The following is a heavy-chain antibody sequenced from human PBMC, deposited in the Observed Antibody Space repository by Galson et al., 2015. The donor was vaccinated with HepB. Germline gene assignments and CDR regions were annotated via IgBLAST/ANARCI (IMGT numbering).Heavy chain of an antibody. D-gene: IGHD2-2*01. CDR1: GGSISSYY. CDR2: IYYSGST. J-gene: IGHJ4*02. V-gene: IGHV4-59*08. Sequence: ETLSLTCTVSGGSISSYYWSWIRQPPGKGLEWIGYIYYSGSTNYNPSLKSRVTISVDTSKNQFSLKLSSVTAADTAVYYCARHSLLKYLPDYWGQGTLVTVSS. CDR3: ARHSLLKYLPDY.